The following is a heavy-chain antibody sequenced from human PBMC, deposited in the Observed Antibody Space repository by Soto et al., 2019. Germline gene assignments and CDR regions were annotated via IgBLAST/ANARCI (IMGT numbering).Heavy chain of an antibody. CDR3: ARGTTLAIFDYGMDV. V-gene: IGHV3-30-3*01. CDR1: GFTFTSYA. Sequence: QVQLVESGGGVVQPGRSLRLSCAASGFTFTSYAMHWVRQAPGKGLEWVAVISNDGSNYYYADSVRGRFTISRDNTKNTPFLQMSSLRGEDSGVYYCARGTTLAIFDYGMDVWGQGTTVTVSS. J-gene: IGHJ6*02. D-gene: IGHD3-3*01. CDR2: ISNDGSNY.